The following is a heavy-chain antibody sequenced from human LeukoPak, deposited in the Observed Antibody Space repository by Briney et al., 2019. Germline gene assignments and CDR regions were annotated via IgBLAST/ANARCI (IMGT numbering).Heavy chain of an antibody. CDR2: IYTSGST. D-gene: IGHD3-10*01. CDR3: AGQDFRYYYGSGSENGDY. J-gene: IGHJ4*02. Sequence: SETLSLTCTVSGGSISSYYWSWIRQPAGKGLEWIGRIYTSGSTNYNPSLKSRVTMSVDTSKNQFSLKRSSVTAADTAVYYCAGQDFRYYYGSGSENGDYWGQGTLVTVSS. V-gene: IGHV4-4*07. CDR1: GGSISSYY.